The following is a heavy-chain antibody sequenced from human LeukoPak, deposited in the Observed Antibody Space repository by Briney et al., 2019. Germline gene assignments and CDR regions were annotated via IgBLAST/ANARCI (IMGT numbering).Heavy chain of an antibody. V-gene: IGHV2-5*02. Sequence: SGPTLVKPTETLTLTCTFSGFSINTRGVGVGWSRQAPGKALEWLTLISRADDKRYPPSLKRTLTITKITTKTHVALTLPNLDPVDTATYYCAHTGSAHGDDWFDPWGEGTLVTVSS. CDR1: GFSINTRGVG. CDR3: AHTGSAHGDDWFDP. J-gene: IGHJ5*02. D-gene: IGHD7-27*01. CDR2: ISRADDK.